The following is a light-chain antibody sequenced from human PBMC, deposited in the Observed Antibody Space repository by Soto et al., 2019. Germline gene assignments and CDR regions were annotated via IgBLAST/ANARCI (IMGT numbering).Light chain of an antibody. J-gene: IGKJ4*01. CDR1: QSVSRN. Sequence: EIVMTQSPATLSVSPGERATLSCRASQSVSRNLAWYQQKPGQAPRLLIYGASTRATGIPGRFSGSGSGTEFTLTISSLQSEDFAVYYCQQYNDLPPQLTFGGGTKVEIK. V-gene: IGKV3-15*01. CDR2: GAS. CDR3: QQYNDLPPQLT.